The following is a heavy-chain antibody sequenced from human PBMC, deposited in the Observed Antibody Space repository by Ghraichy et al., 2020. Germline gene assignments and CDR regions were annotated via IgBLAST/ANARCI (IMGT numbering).Heavy chain of an antibody. CDR3: AITATVDY. J-gene: IGHJ4*02. V-gene: IGHV4-39*01. Sequence: SQTLSLTCTVSGGSISSSSYYWGWIRQPPGKGLEWIGSIYYSGSTYYNPSLKSRVTISVDTSKNQFSLKLSSVTAADTAVYYCAITATVDYWGQGTLVTVSS. CDR2: IYYSGST. CDR1: GGSISSSSYY.